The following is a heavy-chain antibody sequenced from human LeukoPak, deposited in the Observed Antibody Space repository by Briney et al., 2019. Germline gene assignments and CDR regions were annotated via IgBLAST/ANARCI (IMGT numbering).Heavy chain of an antibody. D-gene: IGHD2-15*01. V-gene: IGHV4-39*01. CDR2: IYYSGST. CDR1: DGSISSSSYY. J-gene: IGHJ4*02. Sequence: SETLSLTCTVSDGSISSSSYYWGWIRQPPGKGLEWIGSIYYSGSTYYNPSLKSRVTISVDTSKNQFSLKLSSVTAADTAVYYCARIVYCSGGSCYQTGFFFDYWGQGTLVTVSS. CDR3: ARIVYCSGGSCYQTGFFFDY.